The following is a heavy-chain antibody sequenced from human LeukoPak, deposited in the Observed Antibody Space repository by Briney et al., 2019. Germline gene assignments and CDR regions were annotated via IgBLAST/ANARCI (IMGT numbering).Heavy chain of an antibody. V-gene: IGHV3-23*01. J-gene: IGHJ4*02. Sequence: GGSLRLSCAASGFTFSSYAMSWVRQAPGKGLEWVSAISGSGGGTYYADSVKGRFTISRDNSKNTLYLQMNSLRAEDTAVYYCAKSGDIVVVPAAIHFDYWGQGTLVTVSS. CDR2: ISGSGGGT. D-gene: IGHD2-2*01. CDR1: GFTFSSYA. CDR3: AKSGDIVVVPAAIHFDY.